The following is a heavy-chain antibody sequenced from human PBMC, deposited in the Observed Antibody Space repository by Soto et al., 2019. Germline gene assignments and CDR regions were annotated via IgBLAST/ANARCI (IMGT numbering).Heavy chain of an antibody. CDR2: IRTKANSYAT. CDR3: TRNGDYVGGMDV. Sequence: EVQLVESGGGLVQPGGSLKLSCAASEFTFSDSGMHWVRQASGKGLEWVGRIRTKANSYATDYAASVKGRFTISRDDSKNTTYLQMNSLKSEDTAVYYCTRNGDYVGGMDVWGQGTTVTVSS. V-gene: IGHV3-73*02. D-gene: IGHD4-17*01. J-gene: IGHJ6*02. CDR1: EFTFSDSG.